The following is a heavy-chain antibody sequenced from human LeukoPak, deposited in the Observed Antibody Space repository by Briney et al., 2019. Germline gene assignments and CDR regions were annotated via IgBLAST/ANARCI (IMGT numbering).Heavy chain of an antibody. CDR3: ARHPYSGSYHFDY. CDR1: GATFTIYA. Sequence: ASVKLSCNASGATFTIYAISWGREAPGQGLGWLGWINPNSGGTNSAQKFQGRVTMTRDTSISTAYMELSRLTSDDTAVYYCARHPYSGSYHFDYWGQGTLVTVSS. D-gene: IGHD1-26*01. CDR2: INPNSGGT. V-gene: IGHV1-2*02. J-gene: IGHJ4*02.